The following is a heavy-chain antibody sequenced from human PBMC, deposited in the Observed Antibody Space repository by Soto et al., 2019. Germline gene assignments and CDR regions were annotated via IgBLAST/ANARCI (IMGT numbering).Heavy chain of an antibody. CDR3: ATEGHTRHTYDAFDV. J-gene: IGHJ3*01. Sequence: QPGGSLRLSCAASGFNFNNYAMSWVRQAPGGGLEWVSAISGGGDTTYYANSVKGRFTIFRDNSEDTLYLQMNSLRVEDTAIYYCATEGHTRHTYDAFDVWGQGAVVTVSS. CDR2: ISGGGDTT. V-gene: IGHV3-23*01. D-gene: IGHD6-6*01. CDR1: GFNFNNYA.